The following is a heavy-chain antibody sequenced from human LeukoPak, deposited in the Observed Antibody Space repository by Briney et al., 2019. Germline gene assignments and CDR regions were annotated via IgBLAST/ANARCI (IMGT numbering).Heavy chain of an antibody. CDR3: ARGYGRGDYFDY. V-gene: IGHV6-1*01. Sequence: SQTLSLTCAISGDSLSSNSAAWTWIRQSPSRGLEWLGRTYYRSKWYNDYAVSVKSRITINPDTSKNLFSLHLNSVTPEDTAVYYCARGYGRGDYFDYWGQGTLVTVSS. J-gene: IGHJ4*02. D-gene: IGHD2-15*01. CDR1: GDSLSSNSAA. CDR2: TYYRSKWYN.